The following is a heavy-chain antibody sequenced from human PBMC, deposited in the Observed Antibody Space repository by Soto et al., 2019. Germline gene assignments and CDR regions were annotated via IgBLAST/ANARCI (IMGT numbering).Heavy chain of an antibody. D-gene: IGHD3-16*01. V-gene: IGHV3-48*03. CDR1: GFTFSSYE. J-gene: IGHJ6*02. Sequence: ASGFTFSSYEMNWVRQAPGKGLEWFSYISGSGSTIYYADSVKGRFTISRDNAQNSLYLQMNSLRAEDTDVYYCARAPPWGSYYYFYGMDVWGQGTTVTVSS. CDR2: ISGSGSTI. CDR3: ARAPPWGSYYYFYGMDV.